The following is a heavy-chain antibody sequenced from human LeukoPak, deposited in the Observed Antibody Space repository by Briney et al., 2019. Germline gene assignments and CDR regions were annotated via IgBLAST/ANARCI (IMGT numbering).Heavy chain of an antibody. J-gene: IGHJ5*02. Sequence: GASVKVSCKASGYTFTSYGISWVRQAPGQGLEWMGWMNPNSGNTGYAQKFQGRVTMTRNTSISTAYMELSSLRSEDTAVYYCAIGRFLEWLSSNWFDPWGQGTLVTVSS. D-gene: IGHD3-3*01. CDR1: GYTFTSYG. CDR2: MNPNSGNT. CDR3: AIGRFLEWLSSNWFDP. V-gene: IGHV1-8*02.